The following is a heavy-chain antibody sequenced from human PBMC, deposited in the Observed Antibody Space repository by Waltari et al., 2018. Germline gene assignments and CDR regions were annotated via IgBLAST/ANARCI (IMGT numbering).Heavy chain of an antibody. Sequence: QVQLQESGPGLVKPSETLSLTCAVSGYSISIGFYWGWIRQPPGKGLEWIGSIFYSGSTYYNPSLKSRVTILLDTSKNQFSLKLNSVTAADTAVYYCTRRGGNDSYYVFDIWGQGTMVTVSS. CDR3: TRRGGNDSYYVFDI. CDR1: GYSISIGFY. V-gene: IGHV4-38-2*01. J-gene: IGHJ3*02. CDR2: IFYSGST. D-gene: IGHD2-21*01.